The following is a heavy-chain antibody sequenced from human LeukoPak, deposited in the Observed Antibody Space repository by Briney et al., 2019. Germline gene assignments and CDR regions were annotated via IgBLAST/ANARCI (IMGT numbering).Heavy chain of an antibody. D-gene: IGHD1-26*01. CDR1: GFTFSSYG. CDR2: IWYDGSNK. J-gene: IGHJ4*02. CDR3: ARSMGATTLYFDY. V-gene: IGHV3-33*01. Sequence: GGSLRLSCAASGFTFSSYGMHWVRQAPGKGLEWVAVIWYDGSNKYYADSVKGRFTISRDNSKNTLYLQMNSLRAEDTAVYYCARSMGATTLYFDYWGQGTLVTVSS.